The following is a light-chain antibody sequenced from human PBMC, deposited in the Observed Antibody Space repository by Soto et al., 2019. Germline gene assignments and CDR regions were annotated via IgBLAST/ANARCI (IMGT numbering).Light chain of an antibody. J-gene: IGLJ3*02. CDR2: EVN. Sequence: QSALPQPASVSGSPGQSITISCTGTTSDVGGYNYVSWFQQHPGNAPKLMIYEVNYRPSRVSYRFSGSKSGNTASLTNSGLQAEDEADYYCSSYTSSSTVVFCGGTEPTVL. CDR3: SSYTSSSTVV. V-gene: IGLV2-14*01. CDR1: TSDVGGYNY.